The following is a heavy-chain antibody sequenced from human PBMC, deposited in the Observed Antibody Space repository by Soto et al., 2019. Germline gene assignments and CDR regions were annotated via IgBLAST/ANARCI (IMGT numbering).Heavy chain of an antibody. J-gene: IGHJ5*02. D-gene: IGHD3-22*01. V-gene: IGHV1-46*01. Sequence: ASVKISCNASADTFTSYYMHWVRQAPGEGLELMGIINPSGGSTSYAQKFQGRVTMTRETSTSTVYMELSSLRSEDTAVYYCAIILEGSYASTIISNWFDPWGQGTLVTVSS. CDR2: INPSGGST. CDR1: ADTFTSYY. CDR3: AIILEGSYASTIISNWFDP.